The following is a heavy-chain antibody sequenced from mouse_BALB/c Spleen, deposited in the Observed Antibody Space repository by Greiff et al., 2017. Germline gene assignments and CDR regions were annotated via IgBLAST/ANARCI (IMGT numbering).Heavy chain of an antibody. D-gene: IGHD1-2*01. J-gene: IGHJ2*01. Sequence: EVQLVESGPGLVKPSQSLSLSCTVTGYSITSDYAWYWIRQFPGNQLEWMGYISYSGSTSYNPSLKSRISITRDTSKNQFFLQLNSVTTEDTATYYCARGKLGYGHLDYWGQGTTLTVSS. CDR1: GYSITSDYA. CDR3: ARGKLGYGHLDY. V-gene: IGHV3-2*02. CDR2: ISYSGST.